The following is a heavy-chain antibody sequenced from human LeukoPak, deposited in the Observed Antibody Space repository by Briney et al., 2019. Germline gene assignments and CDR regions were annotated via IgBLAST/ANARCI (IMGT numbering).Heavy chain of an antibody. J-gene: IGHJ5*02. Sequence: GESLRISCKGSGYSFTNYWISWVRQMPGKGLEWMGRISPSDSYTNYSPSFQGHITISADKSNRTAYLHWSNLKASDTAMYYCARRDTSGWGTWGQGTLVAVSS. CDR3: ARRDTSGWGT. D-gene: IGHD6-19*01. CDR1: GYSFTNYW. V-gene: IGHV5-10-1*01. CDR2: ISPSDSYT.